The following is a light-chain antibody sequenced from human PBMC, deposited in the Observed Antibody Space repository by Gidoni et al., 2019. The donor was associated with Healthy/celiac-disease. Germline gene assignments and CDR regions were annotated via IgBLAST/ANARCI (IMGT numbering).Light chain of an antibody. CDR2: GNS. CDR1: SSNIGAGYD. V-gene: IGLV1-40*01. Sequence: QSVLTQPLSVSAAPGQRVTISCTGSSSNIGAGYDVHWYQQLPGTAPKLLIYGNSNRPSGVPDRFSGSKSGTSASLAITGLQAEDEADYYCQSYDSSLSGWVFGGGTKLTVL. CDR3: QSYDSSLSGWV. J-gene: IGLJ3*02.